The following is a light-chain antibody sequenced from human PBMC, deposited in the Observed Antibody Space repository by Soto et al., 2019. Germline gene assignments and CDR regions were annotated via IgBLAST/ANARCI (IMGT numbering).Light chain of an antibody. J-gene: IGKJ4*01. Sequence: DIQMTQSPSSMSASVGDRVTITCRASQSISSYLNWYQQKPGKAPKLLIYAASSLQSGVPSRFSGSGSGKDFTLTISRLQPEDFATYYCHQSYSTPLLTFGGGTKVEIK. V-gene: IGKV1-39*01. CDR3: HQSYSTPLLT. CDR1: QSISSY. CDR2: AAS.